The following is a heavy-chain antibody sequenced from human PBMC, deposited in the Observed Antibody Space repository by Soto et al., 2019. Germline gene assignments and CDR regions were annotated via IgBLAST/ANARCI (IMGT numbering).Heavy chain of an antibody. J-gene: IGHJ4*02. D-gene: IGHD5-18*01. CDR1: GFTFSSYA. V-gene: IGHV3-64D*06. CDR2: ISSNGGST. Sequence: PXGSLRLSCSASGFTFSSYAMHWVRQAPGKGLEYVSAISSNGGSTYYADSVKGRFTISRDNSKNTLYLQMSSLRAEDTAVYYCVKDPKRGYSYAFDYWGQGTLVTVS. CDR3: VKDPKRGYSYAFDY.